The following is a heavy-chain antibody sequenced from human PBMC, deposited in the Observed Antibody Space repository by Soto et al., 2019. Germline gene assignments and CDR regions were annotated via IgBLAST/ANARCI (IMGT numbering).Heavy chain of an antibody. Sequence: QVQLVQSGAEVKKPGSSVKVSCKASGGTFSSYAISWVRQAPGQGLEWMGGIIPIFGTANYAQKFQGRATITAGESTSTAYMELSSLRSEDTAVYYCARGGVTVVRGVTHRYGMDVWGQGTTVTVSS. V-gene: IGHV1-69*12. CDR3: ARGGVTVVRGVTHRYGMDV. J-gene: IGHJ6*02. D-gene: IGHD3-10*01. CDR1: GGTFSSYA. CDR2: IIPIFGTA.